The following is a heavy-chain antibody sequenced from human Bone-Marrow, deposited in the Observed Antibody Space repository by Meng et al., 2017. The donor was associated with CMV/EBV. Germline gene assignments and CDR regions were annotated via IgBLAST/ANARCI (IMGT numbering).Heavy chain of an antibody. CDR1: GFTFGDYY. V-gene: IGHV3-11*01. CDR2: ISKNGRSI. J-gene: IGHJ6*02. Sequence: GESLKISCAASGFTFGDYYMSWIRQAPGKGLEWISYISKNGRSIYYADSVEGRFTISRDNSKNSLYLQMNTLRAEDTAVYYCARDFPYCSNSICPGNYGMDVWGRGPTVTVSS. CDR3: ARDFPYCSNSICPGNYGMDV. D-gene: IGHD2-2*01.